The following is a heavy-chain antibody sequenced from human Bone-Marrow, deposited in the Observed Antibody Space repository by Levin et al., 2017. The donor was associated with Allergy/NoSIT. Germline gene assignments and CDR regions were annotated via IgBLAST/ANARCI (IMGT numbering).Heavy chain of an antibody. CDR1: GYTFTSYG. CDR2: ISAYNGNT. V-gene: IGHV1-18*01. CDR3: ARAEYYDFWSGYSNRPSAFDI. J-gene: IGHJ3*02. Sequence: ASVKVSCKASGYTFTSYGISWVRQAPGQGLEWMGWISAYNGNTNYAQKLQGRVTMTTDTSTSTAYMELRSLRSDDTAVYYCARAEYYDFWSGYSNRPSAFDIWGQGTMVTVSS. D-gene: IGHD3-3*01.